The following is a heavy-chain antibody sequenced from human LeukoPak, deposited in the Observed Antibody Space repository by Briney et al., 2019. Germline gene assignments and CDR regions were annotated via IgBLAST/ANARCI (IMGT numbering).Heavy chain of an antibody. CDR1: GFTVSSNY. Sequence: GGSLRLSCAASGFTVSSNYMSWVRQAPGKGLEWVSAISGSGGSTYYADSVKGRFTISRDNSKNTLYLQMNSLRAEDTAVYYCAKDLGDNNYYDSSGYLAFDIWGQGTMVTVSS. CDR3: AKDLGDNNYYDSSGYLAFDI. CDR2: ISGSGGST. J-gene: IGHJ3*02. D-gene: IGHD3-22*01. V-gene: IGHV3-23*01.